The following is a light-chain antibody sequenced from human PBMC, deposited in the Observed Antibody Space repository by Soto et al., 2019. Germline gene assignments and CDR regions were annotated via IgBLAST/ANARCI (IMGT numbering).Light chain of an antibody. CDR2: DVS. Sequence: QSALTQPASVSGSPGQSITISCTGTSSDIGRYNYVSWYQHSPGKAPKLIIYDVSDRPSGVSNRFSGSKSGTTASLTISGLQAEDEPDYYCGSYTSSDTMIFGGGTKLNVL. CDR3: GSYTSSDTMI. J-gene: IGLJ2*01. V-gene: IGLV2-14*03. CDR1: SSDIGRYNY.